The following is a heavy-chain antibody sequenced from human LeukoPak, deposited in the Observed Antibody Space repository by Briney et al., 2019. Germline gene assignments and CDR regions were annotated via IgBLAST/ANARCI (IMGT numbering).Heavy chain of an antibody. CDR3: ARERVGLLWFGELEDY. J-gene: IGHJ4*02. D-gene: IGHD3-10*01. CDR2: IIPIFGTA. V-gene: IGHV1-69*01. CDR1: GGTFSSYA. Sequence: SVKVSCKASGGTFSSYAISWVRQAPGQGLEWMGGIIPIFGTANYAQKFQGRVTITADESTSTAYMELSSLRSEDTAVYYCARERVGLLWFGELEDYWGQGTLVTVSS.